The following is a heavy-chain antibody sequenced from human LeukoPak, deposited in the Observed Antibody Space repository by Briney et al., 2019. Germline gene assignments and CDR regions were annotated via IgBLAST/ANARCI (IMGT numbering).Heavy chain of an antibody. CDR2: ISWNSGSI. CDR3: AKATPRFTMVRGVPFWDC. CDR1: GFTFDDYA. J-gene: IGHJ4*02. Sequence: GGSLRLSCAASGFTFDDYAMHWVRQAPGKGLEWVSGISWNSGSIGYADSVKGRFTISRDNAKNSLYLQMNSLRAEDTALYYCAKATPRFTMVRGVPFWDCWGQGTLVTVSS. D-gene: IGHD3-10*01. V-gene: IGHV3-9*01.